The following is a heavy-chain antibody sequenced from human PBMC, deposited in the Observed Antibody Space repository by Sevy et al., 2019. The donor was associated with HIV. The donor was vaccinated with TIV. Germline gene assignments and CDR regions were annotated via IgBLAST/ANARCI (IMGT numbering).Heavy chain of an antibody. V-gene: IGHV1-24*01. CDR3: ARGSSARPYLDY. J-gene: IGHJ4*02. Sequence: ASVKVSCKVSGYTLTELSMHWVRQAPGKGLEWMGGFDPEDGETIYAQKFQGRVTMTEDTSTDTAYMELSSLRSEDTAVYYCARGSSARPYLDYWGQGTLVTVSS. CDR2: FDPEDGET. D-gene: IGHD6-19*01. CDR1: GYTLTELS.